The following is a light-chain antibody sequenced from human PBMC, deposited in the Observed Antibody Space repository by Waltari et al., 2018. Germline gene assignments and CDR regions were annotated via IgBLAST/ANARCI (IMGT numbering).Light chain of an antibody. V-gene: IGLV2-23*02. Sequence: QSALTQAASVSGSPGQSIPMSCTGTNSAVGSYNLASWYQQNPGEAPKLMIFEVTKRPSGVSNRFSGSKSGNTASLTISGLQAEDEAHYYCFSYAGSRNWVFGGGTKLTVL. CDR2: EVT. J-gene: IGLJ3*02. CDR1: NSAVGSYNL. CDR3: FSYAGSRNWV.